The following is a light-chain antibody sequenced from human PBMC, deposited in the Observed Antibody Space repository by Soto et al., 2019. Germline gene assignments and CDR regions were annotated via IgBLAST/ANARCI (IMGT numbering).Light chain of an antibody. CDR3: LQEYSYPLI. CDR2: GAS. J-gene: IGKJ4*01. CDR1: QGIRND. V-gene: IGKV1-6*01. Sequence: TQFPSSLSASVGDRVTITCRPSQGIRNDLGRYQQKPGKAPKLLIYGASNLQTGVPSRFSGSGSGTDFTLTISSLQPEDVGTYYCLQEYSYPLIFGGGTKVEIK.